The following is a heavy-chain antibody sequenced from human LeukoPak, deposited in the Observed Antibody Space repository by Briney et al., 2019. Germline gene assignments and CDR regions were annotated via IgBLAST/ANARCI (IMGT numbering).Heavy chain of an antibody. CDR1: GFTFNTYW. V-gene: IGHV3-74*01. D-gene: IGHD3-10*01. CDR2: INPDGSQT. J-gene: IGHJ4*02. CDR3: ARDPVRRDSY. Sequence: GGSLRLSCAASGFTFNTYWMHWVRQAPGKGLVWVSHINPDGSQTNYADSVTGRFTISRDNAKNTLYLQMNSLRAENTAVYYCARDPVRRDSYWGQGTLVTVSS.